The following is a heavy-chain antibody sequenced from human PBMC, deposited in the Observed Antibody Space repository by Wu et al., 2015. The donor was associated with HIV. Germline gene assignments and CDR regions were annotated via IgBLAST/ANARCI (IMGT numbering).Heavy chain of an antibody. J-gene: IGHJ4*02. Sequence: QVQLVQSGAEVKKPGASVKVSCKASGYTFTGYYMHWVRQAPGQGLEWMGWINPNSGGTNYAQKFQGRVTMTRDTSISTAYMELSRLRSDDTAVYYCARDLSFAIAAAGNFDYWGQGTLVTVSS. CDR1: GYTFTGYY. V-gene: IGHV1-2*02. D-gene: IGHD6-13*01. CDR2: INPNSGGT. CDR3: ARDLSFAIAAAGNFDY.